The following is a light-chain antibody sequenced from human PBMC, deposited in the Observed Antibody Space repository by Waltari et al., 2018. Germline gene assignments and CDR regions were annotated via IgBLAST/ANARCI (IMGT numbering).Light chain of an antibody. CDR3: QTGGHGTWV. CDR2: VNSDGSH. CDR1: SGHSSNI. V-gene: IGLV4-69*01. Sequence: QLVVTQSPSASASLGASVKLTCTLSSGHSSNIIAWLQQQPEKGPRYLMKVNSDGSHSRGDEIPDCFSGSSSGAERHLTISSLQAEDEADYYCQTGGHGTWVFGGGTKLTVL. J-gene: IGLJ3*02.